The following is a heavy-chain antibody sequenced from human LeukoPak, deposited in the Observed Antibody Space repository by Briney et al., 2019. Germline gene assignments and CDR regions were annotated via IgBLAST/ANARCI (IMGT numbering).Heavy chain of an antibody. V-gene: IGHV1-8*01. D-gene: IGHD5-18*01. CDR3: ARVKDTAKDMTDY. J-gene: IGHJ4*02. Sequence: ASVKVSCKAPGYTFTSYDINWVRQATGQGLEWMGWMNPNSGNTGYAQKFQGRVTMTRNTSISTAYMELSSLRSEDTAVYYCARVKDTAKDMTDYWGQGTLVTVSS. CDR2: MNPNSGNT. CDR1: GYTFTSYD.